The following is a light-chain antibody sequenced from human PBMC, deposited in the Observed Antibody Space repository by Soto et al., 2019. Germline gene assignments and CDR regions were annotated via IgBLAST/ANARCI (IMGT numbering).Light chain of an antibody. CDR2: AAS. V-gene: IGKV1-9*01. Sequence: IQVTQSPASRSASVVDRVTFTCRASEDISSYLVGSQQKPGAAPKLLIYAASALHSGVPSRFSGSGSGTDFTLTISSLHPEDFAVYFCQQFKNYPITFGQGTRLEI. CDR1: EDISSY. CDR3: QQFKNYPIT. J-gene: IGKJ5*01.